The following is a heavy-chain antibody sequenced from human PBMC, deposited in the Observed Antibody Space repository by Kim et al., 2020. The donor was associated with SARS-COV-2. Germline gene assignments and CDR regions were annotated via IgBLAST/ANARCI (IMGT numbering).Heavy chain of an antibody. D-gene: IGHD6-13*01. CDR3: ARDVGIATAGHSAYYYYGMDV. CDR2: IYSGGST. V-gene: IGHV3-53*01. CDR1: GFTVSSKY. Sequence: GGSLRLSCGASGFTVSSKYMSWVRQAPGKGLEWVSVIYSGGSTYYADSVKGRFTISRDNSKNRLYLQMNSLRAEDTAVYYCARDVGIATAGHSAYYYYGMDVWGQGTTVTVSS. J-gene: IGHJ6*02.